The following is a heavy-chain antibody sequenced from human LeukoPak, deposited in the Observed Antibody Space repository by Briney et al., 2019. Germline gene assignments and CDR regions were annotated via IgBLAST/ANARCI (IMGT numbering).Heavy chain of an antibody. V-gene: IGHV3-15*01. CDR1: EFTFSNYW. CDR3: TTLSYAAAPT. Sequence: TGGSLRLSCAASEFTFSNYWMSWVRQAPGKGLEWVSRVRSETDGGTTDYAAPVQGRFTISRDDSKNTLYLQMNSLETDDTAVYYCTTLSYAAAPTWGQGTLVTVSS. D-gene: IGHD2-2*01. J-gene: IGHJ5*02. CDR2: VRSETDGGTT.